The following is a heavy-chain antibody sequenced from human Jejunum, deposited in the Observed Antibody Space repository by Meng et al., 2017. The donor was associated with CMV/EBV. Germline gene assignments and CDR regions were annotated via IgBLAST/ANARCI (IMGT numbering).Heavy chain of an antibody. CDR3: AKALPGGWDAFDV. J-gene: IGHJ3*01. CDR1: GVTVRGYG. V-gene: IGHV3-23*01. CDR2: IRGSGGGT. Sequence: ASGVTVRGYGVSWGRQATGKGLEWVSSIRGSGGGTFYADAVKGRFTIYRDNSKNTLYLQRNTLRVEDAATYYCAKALPGGWDAFDVWGHGTTVTVSS. D-gene: IGHD2-15*01.